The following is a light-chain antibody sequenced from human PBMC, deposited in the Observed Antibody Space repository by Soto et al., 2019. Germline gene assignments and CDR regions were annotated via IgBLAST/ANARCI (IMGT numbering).Light chain of an antibody. CDR2: AAS. Sequence: DIQMTQSPSSLSASVGDRVTITCRASQGISNNLAWYQQKPGKVPKLLIYAASTLQSGVPSRFSGSGSGTDFTLTISSMQPDDVATYYCQQYDSAPWTFGQGTTVDIK. V-gene: IGKV1-27*01. J-gene: IGKJ1*01. CDR3: QQYDSAPWT. CDR1: QGISNN.